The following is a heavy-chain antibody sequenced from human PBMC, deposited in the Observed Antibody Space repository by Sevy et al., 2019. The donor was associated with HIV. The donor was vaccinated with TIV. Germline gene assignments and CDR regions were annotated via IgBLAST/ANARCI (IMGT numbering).Heavy chain of an antibody. V-gene: IGHV3-48*02. D-gene: IGHD6-6*01. CDR3: XXXXXXXVQGYMDV. Sequence: GGSLRLSCAASEFTFSSYSMNWVRQAPGKGLEWVAYISSSSSSIYYVDSVKGLFPISRNNAQNSLYLQINSLRNQDXXXXXXXXXXXXXVQGYMDVWGKGTTVTVSS. CDR2: ISSSSSSI. CDR1: EFTFSSYS. J-gene: IGHJ6*03.